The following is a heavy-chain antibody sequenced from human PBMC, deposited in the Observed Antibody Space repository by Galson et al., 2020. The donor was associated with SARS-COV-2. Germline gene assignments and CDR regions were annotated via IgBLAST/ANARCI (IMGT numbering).Heavy chain of an antibody. Sequence: SETLSLTCVVYGGSFYAYYWTWLRQPPGKGLEWIGEIDHGGSTNYNPSLKSRVTISVDTSKNQFSLKLSSVTAADTVVYYCARRYYGGNTPLVYWGQGALVTVSS. V-gene: IGHV4-34*01. CDR2: IDHGGST. J-gene: IGHJ4*02. D-gene: IGHD4-17*01. CDR3: ARRYYGGNTPLVY. CDR1: GGSFYAYY.